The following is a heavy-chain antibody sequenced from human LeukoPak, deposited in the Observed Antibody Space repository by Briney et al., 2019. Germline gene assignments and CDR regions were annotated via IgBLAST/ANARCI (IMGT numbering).Heavy chain of an antibody. Sequence: GASVKVSCKASGGTFSSYAISWVRQAPGQGLEWMGGIIPIFGTANYAQKFQGRVTMTRDTSTSTVYMELSSLRSEDTAVYYCAREPPAGSGATSPLGYWGQGTLVTVSS. D-gene: IGHD1-26*01. CDR3: AREPPAGSGATSPLGY. CDR2: IIPIFGTA. J-gene: IGHJ4*02. V-gene: IGHV1-69*05. CDR1: GGTFSSYA.